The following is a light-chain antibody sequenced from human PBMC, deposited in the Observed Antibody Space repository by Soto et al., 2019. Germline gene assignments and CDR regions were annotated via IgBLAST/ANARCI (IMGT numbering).Light chain of an antibody. V-gene: IGLV2-14*01. CDR1: MRDVGGYNL. CDR3: SSFTSKSSLI. CDR2: EVR. Sequence: QSVLTQPASVSGSPGQSITICCDGTMRDVGGYNLVSWYQQHPGRAPQLILYEVRNRPSGISFRFSGSKSGNTASLTISGLQAEDEADYYCSSFTSKSSLIFGGGTKLTVL. J-gene: IGLJ2*01.